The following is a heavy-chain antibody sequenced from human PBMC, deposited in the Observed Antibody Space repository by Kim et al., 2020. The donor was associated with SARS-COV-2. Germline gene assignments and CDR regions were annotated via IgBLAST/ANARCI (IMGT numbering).Heavy chain of an antibody. CDR3: ARDTSGSSSSDHFDC. CDR1: GFTFSSYE. Sequence: GGSLRLSCAASGFTFSSYELNWVRQAPGKGLEWVSYISSSSRTIYYADSVKGRFTISRDNAKNSLYLQMNGLRAEDTALYYCARDTSGSSSSDHFDCWG. V-gene: IGHV3-48*03. CDR2: ISSSSRTI. D-gene: IGHD6-6*01. J-gene: IGHJ4*01.